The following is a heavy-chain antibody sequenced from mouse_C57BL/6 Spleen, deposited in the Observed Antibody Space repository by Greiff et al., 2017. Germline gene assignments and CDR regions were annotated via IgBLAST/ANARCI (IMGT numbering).Heavy chain of an antibody. CDR1: GYSITSGYD. CDR3: ARDNDYDYFDY. D-gene: IGHD2-4*01. Sequence: VQLKESGPGMVKPSQSLSLTCTVTGYSITSGYDWHWIRHFPGNKLEWMGYISYSGSTHYNPSLKSRISITHDTSKNHFFLKLNSVTTEDTATYYCARDNDYDYFDYWGQGTTLTVSS. J-gene: IGHJ2*01. CDR2: ISYSGST. V-gene: IGHV3-1*01.